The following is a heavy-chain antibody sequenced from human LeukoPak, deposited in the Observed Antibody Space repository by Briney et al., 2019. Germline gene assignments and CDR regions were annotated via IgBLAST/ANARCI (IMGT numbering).Heavy chain of an antibody. CDR3: ATYGGNSVGNWFDP. CDR1: GGSISSGGYY. V-gene: IGHV4-31*03. Sequence: SETLSLTCTVSGGSISSGGYYWSWIRQHPGKGLEWIGYIYSSGSTYYNPSLKSRVTISVDTSKNQFSLKLSSVTAADTAVYYCATYGGNSVGNWFDPRGQGTLVTVSS. D-gene: IGHD4-23*01. J-gene: IGHJ5*02. CDR2: IYSSGST.